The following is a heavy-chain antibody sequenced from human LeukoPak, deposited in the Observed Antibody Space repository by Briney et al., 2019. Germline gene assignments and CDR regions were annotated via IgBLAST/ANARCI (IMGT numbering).Heavy chain of an antibody. V-gene: IGHV1-2*02. J-gene: IGHJ4*02. CDR1: GYTFAHYY. D-gene: IGHD5-18*01. Sequence: ASLKVSCRASGYTFAHYYIHWVRQAPGQRLEWMRLINPKSGGTNFARKFQGRVTMTSATSISTAHLELNSLKPEDTAVYYCTRDAVSSYGYFDCWGQGTLVTVSS. CDR3: TRDAVSSYGYFDC. CDR2: INPKSGGT.